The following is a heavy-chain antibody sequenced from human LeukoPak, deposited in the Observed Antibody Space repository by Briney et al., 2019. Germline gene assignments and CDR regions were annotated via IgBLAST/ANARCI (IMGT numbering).Heavy chain of an antibody. Sequence: PSETLSFTCTVSGGSISSSSYYWGWIRQPPGKGLEWIGSIYYSGSTYYNPSLKSRVTISVDTSKNQFSLKLSSVTAADTAVYYCARVHYYYYYYMDVWGKGTTVTVSS. CDR2: IYYSGST. J-gene: IGHJ6*03. CDR3: ARVHYYYYYYMDV. CDR1: GGSISSSSYY. V-gene: IGHV4-39*07.